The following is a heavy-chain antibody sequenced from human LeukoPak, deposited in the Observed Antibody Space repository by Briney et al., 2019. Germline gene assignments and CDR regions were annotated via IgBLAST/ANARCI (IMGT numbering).Heavy chain of an antibody. CDR3: ATRPYAGSPNWYDP. Sequence: GESLKISCKASGHSFTNHWIGWVRQLPGIGLEWVGIINFGDSETLYSPSFQGQVTISLDKSISTTYLQWRSLKASDAATYYCATRPYAGSPNWYDPWGQGTLVTVSS. CDR1: GHSFTNHW. V-gene: IGHV5-51*01. J-gene: IGHJ5*02. CDR2: INFGDSET. D-gene: IGHD1-26*01.